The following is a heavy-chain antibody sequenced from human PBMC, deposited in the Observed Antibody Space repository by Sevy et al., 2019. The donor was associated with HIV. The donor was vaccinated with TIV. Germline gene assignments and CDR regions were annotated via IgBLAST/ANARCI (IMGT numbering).Heavy chain of an antibody. J-gene: IGHJ6*02. V-gene: IGHV3-30*18. CDR1: GFTFSSYG. Sequence: WGSLRLSCAASGFTFSSYGMHWVRQAPGKGLEWAALISHDGLNKHYVDSVKGRFTISRDNSKNTLYLQMNSLRLEDTAVYHCAKESVVAAAGPDYYYNGMDVWGQGTTVTVSS. CDR2: ISHDGLNK. D-gene: IGHD6-13*01. CDR3: AKESVVAAAGPDYYYNGMDV.